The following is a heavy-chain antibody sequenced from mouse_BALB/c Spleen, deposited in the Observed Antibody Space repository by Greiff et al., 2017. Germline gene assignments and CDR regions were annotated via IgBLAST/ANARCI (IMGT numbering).Heavy chain of an antibody. Sequence: EVKLQESGPGLVKPSQSLSLTCSVTGYSITSGYYWNWIRQFPGNKLEWMGYISYDGSNNYNPSLKNRISITRDTSKNQFFLKLNSVTTEDTATYYCARDDGNYNYWGQGTTLTVSS. V-gene: IGHV3-6*02. CDR1: GYSITSGYY. CDR2: ISYDGSN. J-gene: IGHJ2*01. D-gene: IGHD2-1*01. CDR3: ARDDGNYNY.